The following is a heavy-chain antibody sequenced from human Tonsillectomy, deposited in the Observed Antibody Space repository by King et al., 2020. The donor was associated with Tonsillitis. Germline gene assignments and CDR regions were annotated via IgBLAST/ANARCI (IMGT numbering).Heavy chain of an antibody. Sequence: VQLVESGGGLVQPGRSLRLSCTASGFTFGDYAMNWVRQAPGKGLEWVGFIRSKGYGGTTEYAAAGKGRFAISREDSKSIAYLQMNSLKTGDTAVYYCTTPIEACGVLAATDGYMDVWGKGTTVTVSS. CDR2: IRSKGYGGTT. J-gene: IGHJ6*03. V-gene: IGHV3-49*04. CDR3: TTPIEACGVLAATDGYMDV. CDR1: GFTFGDYA. D-gene: IGHD2-15*01.